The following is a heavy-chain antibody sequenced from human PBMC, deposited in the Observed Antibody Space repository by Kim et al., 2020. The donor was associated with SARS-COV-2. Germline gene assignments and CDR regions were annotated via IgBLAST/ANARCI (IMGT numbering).Heavy chain of an antibody. J-gene: IGHJ6*02. CDR1: GGSITSDSHY. D-gene: IGHD1-7*01. CDR2: IIYTGYT. Sequence: SETLSLTCTVSGGSITSDSHYWGWVRQSPGKGLEWIGSIIYTGYTFYNPSLQSRVIISVDPSRNQFSLRLRSVTAAETGVYYCTRKWESTGTTQGIQYNGMDVWGRGTTITVTS. V-gene: IGHV4-39*01. CDR3: TRKWESTGTTQGIQYNGMDV.